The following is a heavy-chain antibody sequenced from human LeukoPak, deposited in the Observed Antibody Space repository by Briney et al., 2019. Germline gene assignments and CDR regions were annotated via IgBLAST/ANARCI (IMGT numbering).Heavy chain of an antibody. V-gene: IGHV3-23*01. CDR2: ISGSGSST. CDR3: ARHGANYYYYYMDV. CDR1: GFTFSSYA. D-gene: IGHD3-16*01. J-gene: IGHJ6*03. Sequence: PGGSLRLSCAASGFTFSSYAMSWVRQAPGKGLEWVSPISGSGSSTYYADSVKGRFTISRDNSKNTLYPQMNSLRAEDTAVYYCARHGANYYYYYMDVWGKGTTVTVSS.